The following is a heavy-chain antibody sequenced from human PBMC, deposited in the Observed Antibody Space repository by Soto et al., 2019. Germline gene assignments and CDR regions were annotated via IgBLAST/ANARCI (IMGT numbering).Heavy chain of an antibody. CDR2: FDPEDGET. CDR1: GYTLTELS. D-gene: IGHD3-16*02. Sequence: ASVKVSCKASGYTLTELSMHWVRQAPGKGLEWMGGFDPEDGETIYAQKFQGRVTMTEDTSTDTAYMELSSLRSEDTAVYYCATSRGYPFTLHFDYWGQGTLVTVSS. J-gene: IGHJ4*02. V-gene: IGHV1-24*01. CDR3: ATSRGYPFTLHFDY.